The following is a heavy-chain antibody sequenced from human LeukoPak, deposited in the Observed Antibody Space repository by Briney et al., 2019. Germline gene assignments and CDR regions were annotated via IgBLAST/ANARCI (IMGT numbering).Heavy chain of an antibody. CDR1: GYSFTNYW. J-gene: IGHJ4*02. CDR2: IYPGDSDT. Sequence: ESLKISCNVSGYSFTNYWIGWVRQMPGKGLEWMGIIYPGDSDTKYSPSFQGQVTISADKSISTAYLQWSSLKASDGAMYYCARGAYPFDYWGQGTLVTVSS. V-gene: IGHV5-51*01. CDR3: ARGAYPFDY.